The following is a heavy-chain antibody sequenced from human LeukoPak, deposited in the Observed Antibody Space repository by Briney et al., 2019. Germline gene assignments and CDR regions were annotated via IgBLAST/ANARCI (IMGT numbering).Heavy chain of an antibody. CDR3: AKDYFMITFGGVIR. CDR1: GFTLSSYA. D-gene: IGHD3-16*02. V-gene: IGHV3-21*01. CDR2: ISSSSSYI. Sequence: PGGSLRLSCAASGFTLSSYAMSWVRQAPGKGLEWVSSISSSSSYIYYADSVKGRFTISRDNAKNSLYLQMNSLRAEDTAVYYCAKDYFMITFGGVIRWGQGTLVTVSS. J-gene: IGHJ4*02.